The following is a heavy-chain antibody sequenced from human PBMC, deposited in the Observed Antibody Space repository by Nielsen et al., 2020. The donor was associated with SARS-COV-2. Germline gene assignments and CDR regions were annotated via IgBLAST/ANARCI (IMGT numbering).Heavy chain of an antibody. Sequence: SETLSLTCTVSGGSISSYYWSWIRQPPGKGLEWIGYIYYSGSTNYNPSLKSRVTISVDTSKNQFSLKLSSVTAADTAVYYCARVRIAVAGTGPFDYWGQGTLVTVSS. D-gene: IGHD6-19*01. CDR2: IYYSGST. CDR1: GGSISSYY. J-gene: IGHJ4*02. CDR3: ARVRIAVAGTGPFDY. V-gene: IGHV4-59*12.